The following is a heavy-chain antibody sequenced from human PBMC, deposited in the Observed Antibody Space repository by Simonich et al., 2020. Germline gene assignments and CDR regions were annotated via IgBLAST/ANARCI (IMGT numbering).Heavy chain of an antibody. CDR2: ISNDGSNK. CDR1: GFTFSSYA. V-gene: IGHV3-30*07. J-gene: IGHJ3*02. D-gene: IGHD1-26*01. CDR3: AREGAGNDAFDI. Sequence: QVQLVESGGGVVQPGRSLRLSCAASGFTFSSYAMHWVRQASGKGREWVAVISNDGSNKYYADSVKGRFTISRDNSKNTLYLQMNSLRAEDTAVYYCAREGAGNDAFDIWGQGTMVTVSS.